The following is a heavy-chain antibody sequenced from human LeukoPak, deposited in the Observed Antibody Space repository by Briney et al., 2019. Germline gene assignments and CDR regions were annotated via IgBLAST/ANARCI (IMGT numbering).Heavy chain of an antibody. V-gene: IGHV4-4*07. CDR2: IYNTGIT. CDR3: AREILYDSTGYDV. D-gene: IGHD3-22*01. CDR1: GGSISSYY. Sequence: SETLSLTCTVSGGSISSYYWSWIRQPAGKGLEYIGRIYNTGITNYNPSLKSRVTMSVDTSKNQFSLKLRSVTAADTAVYYCAREILYDSTGYDVWGQGTLVTVSS. J-gene: IGHJ4*02.